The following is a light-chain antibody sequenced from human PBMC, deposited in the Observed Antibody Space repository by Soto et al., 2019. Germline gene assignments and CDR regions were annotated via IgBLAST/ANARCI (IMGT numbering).Light chain of an antibody. J-gene: IGKJ4*01. CDR1: QGISSW. V-gene: IGKV1-12*01. Sequence: DLQMTQSPSSVSASVGDRVTITCRASQGISSWLAWYQQKPGKAPKLVIYTVSSLQSGVPSMFNDSGSGTDLTLNISSLQPEDFATDYCQEANSIPLTFGEGTNVEI. CDR3: QEANSIPLT. CDR2: TVS.